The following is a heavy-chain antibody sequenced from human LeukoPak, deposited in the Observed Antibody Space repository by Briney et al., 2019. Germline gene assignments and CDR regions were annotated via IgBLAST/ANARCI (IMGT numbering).Heavy chain of an antibody. Sequence: SETLSLTCTVSGGSISSGSYYWSWIRQPAGKGLEWIGRIYTSGSTNYNPSLKSRVTISVDTSKNQFSLKLSSVTAADTAVYYCARLVAGQGYYFDYWGQGTLVTVSS. CDR1: GGSISSGSYY. D-gene: IGHD2-15*01. V-gene: IGHV4-61*02. CDR2: IYTSGST. J-gene: IGHJ4*02. CDR3: ARLVAGQGYYFDY.